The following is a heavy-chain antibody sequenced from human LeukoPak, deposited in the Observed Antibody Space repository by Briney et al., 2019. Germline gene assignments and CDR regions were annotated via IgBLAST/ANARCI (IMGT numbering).Heavy chain of an antibody. D-gene: IGHD1-26*01. CDR3: AKGVRTGTYYNCFDP. J-gene: IGHJ5*02. V-gene: IGHV3-43*02. CDR1: GFTLDDSA. CDR2: ISGDGDNT. Sequence: GGSLRLSCVASGFTLDDSALHWVRQAPGKGLEWISLISGDGDNTYYADSVKGRFTISRDTSTNSLYLQMSSLRAEDTAFYYCAKGVRTGTYYNCFDPWGQGTLVTVSS.